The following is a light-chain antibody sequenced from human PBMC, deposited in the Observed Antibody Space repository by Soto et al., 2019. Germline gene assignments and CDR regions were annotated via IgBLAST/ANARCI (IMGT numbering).Light chain of an antibody. Sequence: QSALTQPASVSGSPGQSITISCTGTSSDVGSYNLVSWYQQHPGKAPKLMISEVTKRPSGVSNRFSGSKSGNTASLTISGLQAEDEADYYCCSYAGSGTYVVFGGRTKLTVL. V-gene: IGLV2-23*02. CDR3: CSYAGSGTYVV. CDR2: EVT. J-gene: IGLJ2*01. CDR1: SSDVGSYNL.